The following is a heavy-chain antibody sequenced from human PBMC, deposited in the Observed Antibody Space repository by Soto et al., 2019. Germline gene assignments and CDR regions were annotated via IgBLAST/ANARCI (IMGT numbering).Heavy chain of an antibody. CDR1: GITFSDHY. V-gene: IGHV3-11*06. D-gene: IGHD2-8*01. J-gene: IGHJ3*02. Sequence: QVQLVESGGGLVKPGGSLRLSCAASGITFSDHYMSWIRQAPGQGLEWVSYIGSGGTYTNYADSVKGRFTISRDNAKNLLYLQMNSLRAEDTAVYYCATATVVTVYNGAFDMWGQGTKVTVSS. CDR3: ATATVVTVYNGAFDM. CDR2: IGSGGTYT.